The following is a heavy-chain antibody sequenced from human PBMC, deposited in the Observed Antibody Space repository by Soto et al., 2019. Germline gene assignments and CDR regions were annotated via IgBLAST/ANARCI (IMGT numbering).Heavy chain of an antibody. CDR2: IITVLGTT. Sequence: QVQLVQSGAELKKTGSSVTVSCRASGDTFSSYAVNWVRQAPGRGLEWMGRIITVLGTTDYAQNFKGRVTITAEKSTKTVYMELSSRRSDDTAVYYCARRRYCGYDCYHKHYYGMDVWGQGTTVTVAS. CDR3: ARRRYCGYDCYHKHYYGMDV. D-gene: IGHD2-21*01. V-gene: IGHV1-69*08. J-gene: IGHJ6*02. CDR1: GDTFSSYA.